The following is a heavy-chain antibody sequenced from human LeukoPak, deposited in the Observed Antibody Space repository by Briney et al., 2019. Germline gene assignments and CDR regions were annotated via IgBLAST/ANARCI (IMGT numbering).Heavy chain of an antibody. CDR3: AEDIVITFGGGKRYYGMDV. V-gene: IGHV3-23*01. Sequence: GGSLRLSCAASGFTLSSYAMSWVRQAPGKGLEWVSAISGSGGSTYYADSVKGRFTISRDNSKNTLYLQMNSLRAEDTAVYYCAEDIVITFGGGKRYYGMDVWGQGTTVTVSS. CDR1: GFTLSSYA. D-gene: IGHD3-16*01. J-gene: IGHJ6*02. CDR2: ISGSGGST.